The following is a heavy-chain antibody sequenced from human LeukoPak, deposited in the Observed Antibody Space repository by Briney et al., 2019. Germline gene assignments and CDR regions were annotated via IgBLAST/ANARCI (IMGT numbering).Heavy chain of an antibody. CDR3: ARDMRHYRYYESDEYYFNFES. Sequence: ASVKVSCKASGYIFTSYGLSWVRQAPGQGLEWMGWISANNGHTHYAQKFQGRLTITRDMSTRTVDMELRSLRSDDTAVYYCARDMRHYRYYESDEYYFNFESWGQGALVTVSS. CDR2: ISANNGHT. CDR1: GYIFTSYG. V-gene: IGHV1-18*01. D-gene: IGHD3-22*01. J-gene: IGHJ4*02.